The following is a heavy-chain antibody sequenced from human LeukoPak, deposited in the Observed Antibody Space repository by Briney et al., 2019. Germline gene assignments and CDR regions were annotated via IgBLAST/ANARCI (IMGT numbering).Heavy chain of an antibody. CDR2: ISGSGGST. V-gene: IGHV3-23*01. Sequence: PGGSLRLSCAASGFTFSSYAMGWVRQAPGKGLEWVSAISGSGGSTYYADSVKGRFTISRDNSKNTLYLQMNSLRAEDTAVYYCAKAFPYYYDILTGYTPLDYWGQGTLVTVSS. CDR3: AKAFPYYYDILTGYTPLDY. D-gene: IGHD3-9*01. CDR1: GFTFSSYA. J-gene: IGHJ4*02.